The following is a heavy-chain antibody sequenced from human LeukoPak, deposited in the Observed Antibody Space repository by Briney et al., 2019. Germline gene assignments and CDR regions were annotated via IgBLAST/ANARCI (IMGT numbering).Heavy chain of an antibody. CDR2: IYPGDSDT. V-gene: IGHV5-51*01. J-gene: IGHJ4*02. Sequence: GESLKISCKGSGYSFTSYWIGWVRQMPGKGLEWMGIIYPGDSDTRYSPSFQGQVTISADKSISTAYLQWSSLKASDTAMYYCARWGGATEINPRNGFDYWGQGTLVTVSS. D-gene: IGHD1-26*01. CDR3: ARWGGATEINPRNGFDY. CDR1: GYSFTSYW.